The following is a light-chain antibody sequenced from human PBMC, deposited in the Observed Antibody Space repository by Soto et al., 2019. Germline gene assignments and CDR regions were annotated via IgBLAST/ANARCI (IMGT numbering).Light chain of an antibody. CDR3: SSYAGSNNLGV. CDR1: SSDVGSYNH. J-gene: IGLJ2*01. V-gene: IGLV2-8*01. CDR2: EVS. Sequence: QSALTQPPSVSGSPGQSVTISCIGTSSDVGSYNHVSWYQQHPGKAPKLMIYEVSKRPSGVPDRFSGSKSGNTASLTVSGLQAEDEADYYCSSYAGSNNLGVFGRGTKVTVL.